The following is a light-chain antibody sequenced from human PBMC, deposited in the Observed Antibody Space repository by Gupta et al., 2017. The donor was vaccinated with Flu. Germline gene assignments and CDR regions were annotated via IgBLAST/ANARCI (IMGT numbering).Light chain of an antibody. CDR1: TGAVTSGYY. J-gene: IGLJ3*02. V-gene: IGLV7-43*01. CDR2: STD. Sequence: QTVVTQAPSLTVSPGGTVTLTCASSTGAVTSGYYPNWFQQKPGQPPRALIYSTDTRQSWTPARFSDSLLGGKAALTLSDVQPEDEAGYYCLLCYTDAWVFGGGTKLTVL. CDR3: LLCYTDAWV.